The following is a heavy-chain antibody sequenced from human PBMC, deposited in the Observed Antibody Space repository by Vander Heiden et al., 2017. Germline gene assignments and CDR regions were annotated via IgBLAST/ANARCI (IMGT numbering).Heavy chain of an antibody. V-gene: IGHV3-23*01. CDR3: ARTHCSSTSCYTAFAAFDI. Sequence: EVQLLESGGGLVQPGGSLRLSCAASGFTFSSYAMSWVRQAPGKGLEWVSAISGSGGSTYYADSVKGRFTISRDNSKNTLYLQMNSLRAEDTAVYYCARTHCSSTSCYTAFAAFDIWGQGTMVTVSS. D-gene: IGHD2-2*02. J-gene: IGHJ3*02. CDR2: ISGSGGST. CDR1: GFTFSSYA.